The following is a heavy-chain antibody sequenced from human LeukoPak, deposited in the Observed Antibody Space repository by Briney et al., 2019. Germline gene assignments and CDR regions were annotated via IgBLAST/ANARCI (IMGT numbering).Heavy chain of an antibody. D-gene: IGHD5-18*01. CDR1: GFTFSSYS. J-gene: IGHJ4*02. CDR3: ARDSHSYGYD. CDR2: ISSSSSYI. V-gene: IGHV3-21*01. Sequence: PGGSLRLSCAASGFTFSSYSMNWVRQAPGKGLEWVSSISSSSSYIYYADSVKGRFTISRDNAKNSLYLQMNTLRAEDTAVYYCARDSHSYGYDWGQGTLVTVSS.